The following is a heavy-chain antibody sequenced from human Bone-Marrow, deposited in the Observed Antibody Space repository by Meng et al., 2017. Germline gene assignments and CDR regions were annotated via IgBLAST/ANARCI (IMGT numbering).Heavy chain of an antibody. CDR1: GFSLSTSGMC. Sequence: SGPTLVKPTQTLTLTCTFSGFSLSTSGMCVSWIRQPPGKALEWLALIDWDDDKYYSTALKTRLTISKDTSKNQVVLTMTNMDPVDTATYYCARSPMAQAGLSENWFDPWAREPWSPSPQ. J-gene: IGHJ5*02. CDR2: IDWDDDK. CDR3: ARSPMAQAGLSENWFDP. V-gene: IGHV2-70*01. D-gene: IGHD3-10*01.